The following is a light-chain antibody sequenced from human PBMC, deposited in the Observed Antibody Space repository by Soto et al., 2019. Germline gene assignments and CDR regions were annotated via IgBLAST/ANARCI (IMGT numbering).Light chain of an antibody. V-gene: IGKV1-5*03. Sequence: DIQMTQSPSTLSASVGDRVTITCRASQSISTWLAWYQLKPGKAPKLLIYKASSLESGVPSRFSGSGSGKEFTLTISSLQADDVASYYCQHYNPYPPWTFGQGTKVEIK. CDR1: QSISTW. CDR2: KAS. J-gene: IGKJ1*01. CDR3: QHYNPYPPWT.